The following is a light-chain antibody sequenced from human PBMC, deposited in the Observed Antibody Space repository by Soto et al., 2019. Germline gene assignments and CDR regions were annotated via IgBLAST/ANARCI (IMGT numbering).Light chain of an antibody. CDR3: MQALPTWT. CDR2: LGS. J-gene: IGKJ1*01. V-gene: IGKV2-28*01. CDR1: QSLLHSNGYNY. Sequence: DIVMTQSPLSLPVTPGGPASISCRSSQSLLHSNGYNYLDWYLQKPGQSPQLLIYLGSNRASGVPDRFSGSGSGTDFTLKISRVEAEDVGVYYCMQALPTWTFGQGTKVEIK.